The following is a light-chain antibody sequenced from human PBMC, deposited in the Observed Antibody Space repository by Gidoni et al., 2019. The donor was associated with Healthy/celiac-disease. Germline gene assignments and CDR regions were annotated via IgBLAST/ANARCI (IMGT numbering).Light chain of an antibody. CDR1: QDISNY. J-gene: IGKJ4*01. Sequence: DIHMTQSPSSLSASVGDRVTITCQASQDISNYLNWYQQKTGKAPKLLIYDASNLETGVPSRFSGSGSGTDFTFTISSLQPEDIATYYCQQYDNIPLTFGGGTKVEIK. CDR2: DAS. CDR3: QQYDNIPLT. V-gene: IGKV1-33*01.